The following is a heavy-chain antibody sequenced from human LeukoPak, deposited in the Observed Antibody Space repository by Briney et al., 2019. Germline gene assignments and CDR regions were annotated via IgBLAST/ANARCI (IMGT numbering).Heavy chain of an antibody. D-gene: IGHD6-13*01. CDR3: AKSPTGSSWPSIDY. J-gene: IGHJ4*02. Sequence: QPGGSLRLSCAASGFTFSNYAMSWVRQAPGKGLECVSPISGSGGSTYYAVSVRGRFTVSRDNSKNTLFLQMDSLRAEDTAVYYCAKSPTGSSWPSIDYWGQGTLVTVSS. CDR2: ISGSGGST. V-gene: IGHV3-23*01. CDR1: GFTFSNYA.